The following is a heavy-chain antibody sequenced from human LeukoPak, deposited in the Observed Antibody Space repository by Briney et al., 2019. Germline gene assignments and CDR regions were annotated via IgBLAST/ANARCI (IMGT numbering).Heavy chain of an antibody. J-gene: IGHJ5*02. D-gene: IGHD6-19*01. V-gene: IGHV1-2*04. CDR3: ARDLGVGYSSGWYGNNWFDL. CDR1: GYTFTGYY. CDR2: INPNSGGT. Sequence: ASVKVSCKASGYTFTGYYMHWVRQAPGQGLEWMGWINPNSGGTNYAQKFQGWVTMTRDTSISTAYMELSRLRSDDTAVYYCARDLGVGYSSGWYGNNWFDLWGQGTLVTVSS.